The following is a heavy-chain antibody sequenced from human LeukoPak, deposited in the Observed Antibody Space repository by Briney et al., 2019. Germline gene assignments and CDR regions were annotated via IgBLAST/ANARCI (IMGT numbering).Heavy chain of an antibody. Sequence: PGGSLRLSCAASGFTFSNHWMSWVRQAPGKGLEWVANIKQDGSTKYYVDSVKGRFTISRDNAKNSLYLQMNSLRAEDTAVYYCAREGLWSRDYWGQGSLVTVSS. CDR2: IKQDGSTK. D-gene: IGHD3-10*01. J-gene: IGHJ4*02. CDR3: AREGLWSRDY. V-gene: IGHV3-7*01. CDR1: GFTFSNHW.